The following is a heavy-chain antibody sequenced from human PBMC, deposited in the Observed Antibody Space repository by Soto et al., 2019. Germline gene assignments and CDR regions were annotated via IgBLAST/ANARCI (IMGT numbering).Heavy chain of an antibody. D-gene: IGHD1-26*01. CDR1: GGSIXSYY. J-gene: IGHJ3*02. CDR2: IYYSGST. V-gene: IGHV4-59*01. CDR3: ARPSVGATIDAFDI. Sequence: SETLSLTCTFSGGSIXSYYWSLIRQPPGKGLEWIGYIYYSGSTNYNPSLKSRVTISVDTSKNQFSLKLSSVTAADTAVYYCARPSVGATIDAFDIWGQGTMVTVSS.